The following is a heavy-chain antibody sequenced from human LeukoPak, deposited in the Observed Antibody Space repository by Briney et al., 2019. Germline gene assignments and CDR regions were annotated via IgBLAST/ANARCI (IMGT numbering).Heavy chain of an antibody. Sequence: ASVKVSCKASGYTFTSYGISWVRRAPGQGLEWMGWISAYNGNTNYAQKLQGRVTMTTDTSTSTAYMELRSLRSDDTAVYYCARGAGGVITRSYYFDYWGQGTLVTVSS. J-gene: IGHJ4*02. CDR2: ISAYNGNT. CDR1: GYTFTSYG. D-gene: IGHD3-10*01. V-gene: IGHV1-18*01. CDR3: ARGAGGVITRSYYFDY.